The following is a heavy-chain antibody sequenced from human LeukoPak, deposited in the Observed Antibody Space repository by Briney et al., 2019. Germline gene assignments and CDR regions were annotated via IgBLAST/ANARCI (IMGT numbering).Heavy chain of an antibody. Sequence: SETLSLTCTVSGGSISSYYWSWIRQPAGKGLEWIGRIYTSGSTNYNPSLKSRVTMSVDTSKNQFSLKLSSVTAADTAVYYCAREIQWELPPGGNYFDYWGQGTLDTVSS. CDR1: GGSISSYY. CDR3: AREIQWELPPGGNYFDY. D-gene: IGHD1-26*01. CDR2: IYTSGST. V-gene: IGHV4-4*07. J-gene: IGHJ4*02.